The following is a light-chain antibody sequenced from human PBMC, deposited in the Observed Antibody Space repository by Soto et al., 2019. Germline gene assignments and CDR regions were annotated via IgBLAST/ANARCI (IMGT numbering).Light chain of an antibody. CDR2: GAS. CDR1: QNINSN. J-gene: IGKJ4*02. V-gene: IGKV3-15*01. CDR3: QQYNSWPLT. Sequence: EIVMTQSPATLSVSPGERATLSCRASQNINSNLAWYQQKPGQAPRLLIYGASTRATGIPARFSGSESGTEFTRNIGILQSEDFAVYYCQQYNSWPLTFGGGTKVEIK.